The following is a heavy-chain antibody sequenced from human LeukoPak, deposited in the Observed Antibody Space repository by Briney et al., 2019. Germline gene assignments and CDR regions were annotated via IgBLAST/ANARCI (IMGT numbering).Heavy chain of an antibody. CDR3: ARERKAGYGSGSYLDY. Sequence: PSETLSLTCAVYGGSFSGYYWSWIRQPPGKGLEWIGEINHSGSTNYSPSLKSRVTISVDTSKNQFSLKLSSVTAADTAVYYCARERKAGYGSGSYLDYWGQGTLVTVSS. V-gene: IGHV4-34*01. CDR2: INHSGST. CDR1: GGSFSGYY. J-gene: IGHJ4*02. D-gene: IGHD3-10*01.